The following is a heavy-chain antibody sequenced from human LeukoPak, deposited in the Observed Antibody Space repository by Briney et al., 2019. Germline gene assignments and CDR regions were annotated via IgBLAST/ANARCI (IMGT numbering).Heavy chain of an antibody. V-gene: IGHV3-30*03. J-gene: IGHJ6*03. D-gene: IGHD3-22*01. CDR1: RFTFSSYG. CDR3: ARASTQPGYYESDYYYMDV. CDR2: ISYDGSNK. Sequence: PGGSLRLSCAASRFTFSSYGMSWVRQAPGKGLEWMAVISYDGSNKYHADSVKGRFTISRDNAKNSLYLQMNSLRAEDTAVYYCARASTQPGYYESDYYYMDVWGKGTTVTVSS.